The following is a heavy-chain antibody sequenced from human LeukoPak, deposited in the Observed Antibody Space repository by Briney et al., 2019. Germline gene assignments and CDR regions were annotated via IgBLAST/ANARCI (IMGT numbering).Heavy chain of an antibody. CDR3: ARDDPDGRSTH. V-gene: IGHV4-38-2*02. D-gene: IGHD4-17*01. J-gene: IGHJ4*02. CDR1: GYSISSGYY. CDR2: IYHSGST. Sequence: SETLSLTCTVSGYSISSGYYWGWIRQPPGKGLEWIGSIYHSGSTYYNPSLKSRVTISVDTSKNQFSLKLSSVTAADTAVYYCARDDPDGRSTHWGQGTLVTVSS.